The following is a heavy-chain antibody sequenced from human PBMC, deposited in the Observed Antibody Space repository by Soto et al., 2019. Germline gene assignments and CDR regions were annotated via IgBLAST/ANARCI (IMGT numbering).Heavy chain of an antibody. V-gene: IGHV3-48*02. Sequence: PGGSLRLSCAASGFTFSSYSMNWVRQAPGKGLEWVSYISSSSSTIYYADSVKGRFTISRDNAKNSLYLQMNSLRDEDTAVYYCAREDPVYAIVGYSYYYGMDVWGQGTTVTVSS. CDR3: AREDPVYAIVGYSYYYGMDV. J-gene: IGHJ6*02. D-gene: IGHD2-8*01. CDR1: GFTFSSYS. CDR2: ISSSSSTI.